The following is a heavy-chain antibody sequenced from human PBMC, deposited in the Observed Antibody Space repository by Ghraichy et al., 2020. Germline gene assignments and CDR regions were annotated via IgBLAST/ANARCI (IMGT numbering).Heavy chain of an antibody. CDR2: IYYSGST. CDR3: ASGSGSYSFDY. D-gene: IGHD1-26*01. V-gene: IGHV4-31*03. J-gene: IGHJ4*02. Sequence: SETRSLTCTVSGGSISSGGYYWSWIRQHPGKGLEWIGYIYYSGSTYYNPSLKSRITISLDTSKSQFSLKLSSLTPADTAVYYCASGSGSYSFDYWGQGTLVTVSS. CDR1: GGSISSGGYY.